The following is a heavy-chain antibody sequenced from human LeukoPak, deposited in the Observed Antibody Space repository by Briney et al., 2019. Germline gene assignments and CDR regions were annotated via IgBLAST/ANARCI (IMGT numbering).Heavy chain of an antibody. Sequence: PGGSLRLSCAASGFTACSNYMSWGRDAPGKGLEWVSVIYSAGITYYADSVKGRFTISRDNAKNSLYLQMNSLRAEDTAVYYCARDPGYWGQGTLVTVSS. D-gene: IGHD1-1*01. V-gene: IGHV3-53*01. J-gene: IGHJ4*02. CDR2: IYSAGIT. CDR3: ARDPGY. CDR1: GFTACSNY.